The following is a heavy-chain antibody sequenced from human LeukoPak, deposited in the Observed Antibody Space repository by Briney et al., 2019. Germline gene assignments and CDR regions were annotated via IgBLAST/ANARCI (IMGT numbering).Heavy chain of an antibody. Sequence: GGSLRLSCAASGFTVSSNFMNWIRQAPGHRLQWVSIIYSGGDTYYADSVKGRFTISRDNSKNTLYLQMNSLRAEDTAVYYCTRGPGSTWYSDYWGQGTLVTVSS. CDR2: IYSGGDT. V-gene: IGHV3-66*02. J-gene: IGHJ4*02. CDR1: GFTVSSNF. D-gene: IGHD6-13*01. CDR3: TRGPGSTWYSDY.